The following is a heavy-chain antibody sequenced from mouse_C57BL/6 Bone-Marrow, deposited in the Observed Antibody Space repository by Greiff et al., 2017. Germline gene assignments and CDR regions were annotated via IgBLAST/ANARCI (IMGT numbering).Heavy chain of an antibody. CDR3: ARRDYPFFDY. Sequence: EVKLMESGGGLVKPGGSLKLSCAASGFTFSDYGMHWVRQAPEKGLEWVAYISSGSSTIYYADTVKGRFTISRDNAKNTLFLQMTSLRSEDTAVYYCARRDYPFFDYWGQGTTLTVSS. CDR2: ISSGSSTI. J-gene: IGHJ2*01. CDR1: GFTFSDYG. V-gene: IGHV5-17*01. D-gene: IGHD2-4*01.